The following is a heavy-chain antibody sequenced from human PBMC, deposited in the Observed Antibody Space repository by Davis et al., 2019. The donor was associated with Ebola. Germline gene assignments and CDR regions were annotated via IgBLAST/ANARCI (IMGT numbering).Heavy chain of an antibody. D-gene: IGHD3-22*01. CDR1: GGSISSHY. V-gene: IGHV4-59*11. CDR3: ARMRTNYYDTSGHGEEFFED. Sequence: PSETLSLTCTVSGGSISSHYWSWIRQPPEKGLEWIGYIYYSGSTNYNPSLKSRVTISVDTSKNQFSLKLSAVTAADTAVYYCARMRTNYYDTSGHGEEFFEDWGQGTLVTVSS. J-gene: IGHJ4*02. CDR2: IYYSGST.